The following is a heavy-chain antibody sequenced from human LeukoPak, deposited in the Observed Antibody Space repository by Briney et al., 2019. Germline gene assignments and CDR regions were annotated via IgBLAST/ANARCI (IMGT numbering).Heavy chain of an antibody. D-gene: IGHD4-17*01. CDR2: MNPDSGNT. Sequence: ASVTVSFKASGYTFTNYDINWVRQATGQGFEWMGWMNPDSGNTGYGQKFQGRLTMTRDASISTAYMELSSLRSEDTAFYYCTRGTYAYSQYWGQGTLVTVSS. J-gene: IGHJ1*01. CDR3: TRGTYAYSQY. CDR1: GYTFTNYD. V-gene: IGHV1-8*01.